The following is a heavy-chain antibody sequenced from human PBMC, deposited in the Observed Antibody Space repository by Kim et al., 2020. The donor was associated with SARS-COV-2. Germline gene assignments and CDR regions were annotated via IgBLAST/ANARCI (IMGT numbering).Heavy chain of an antibody. J-gene: IGHJ4*02. V-gene: IGHV3-15*01. CDR3: TTERYYDFWSGYWSNPN. CDR2: IKSKTDGGTT. D-gene: IGHD3-3*01. Sequence: GGSLRLSCAASGFTFSNAWMSWVRQAPGKGLEWVGRIKSKTDGGTTDYAAPVKGRFTISRDDSKNTLYLQMNSLKTEDTAVYYCTTERYYDFWSGYWSNPNWGQGTLVTVSS. CDR1: GFTFSNAW.